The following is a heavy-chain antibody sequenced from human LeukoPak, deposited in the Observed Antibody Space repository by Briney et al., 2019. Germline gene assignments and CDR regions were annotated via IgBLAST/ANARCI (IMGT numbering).Heavy chain of an antibody. V-gene: IGHV4-31*03. CDR1: GGSLSSGGYY. J-gene: IGHJ4*02. Sequence: PSETLSLTCTVSGGSLSSGGYYWSWIRQHPGKGLEWIVDIYYSDSTYYNPSLNSRVTISVDTTKNQYSLKLSAVTAADTAVYYCASYSRRYCSGGSCYSRGFDYWGQGTLVTVSS. CDR2: IYYSDST. D-gene: IGHD2-15*01. CDR3: ASYSRRYCSGGSCYSRGFDY.